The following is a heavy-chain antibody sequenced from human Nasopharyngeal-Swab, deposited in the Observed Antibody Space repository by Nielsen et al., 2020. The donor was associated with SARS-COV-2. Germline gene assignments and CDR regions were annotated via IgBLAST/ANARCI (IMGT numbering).Heavy chain of an antibody. CDR3: AGFPYCSGGSCSNDY. J-gene: IGHJ4*02. Sequence: RQAPGKGLEWFGYIYYSGSTYYNPSLKSRVTISVDTSKNQFSLKLSSVTAADTAVYYCAGFPYCSGGSCSNDYWGQGTLVTVSS. V-gene: IGHV4-31*02. D-gene: IGHD2-15*01. CDR2: IYYSGST.